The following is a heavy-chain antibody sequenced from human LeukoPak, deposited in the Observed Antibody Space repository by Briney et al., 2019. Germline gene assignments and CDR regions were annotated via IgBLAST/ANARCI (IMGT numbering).Heavy chain of an antibody. CDR2: INHSGST. CDR3: ARGGDYYDSSGPYGMDV. CDR1: GGSFSGYY. V-gene: IGHV4-34*01. J-gene: IGHJ6*02. Sequence: SETLSLTCAVYGGSFSGYYWSWIRQPPGKGLEWLGEINHSGSTNYNPSLKSRVTISVDTSKNQFSLKLSSVTAADTAVYYCARGGDYYDSSGPYGMDVWGQGTTVTVSS. D-gene: IGHD3-22*01.